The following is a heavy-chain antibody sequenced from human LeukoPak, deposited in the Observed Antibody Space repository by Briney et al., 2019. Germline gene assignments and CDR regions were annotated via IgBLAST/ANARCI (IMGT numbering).Heavy chain of an antibody. V-gene: IGHV1-8*01. CDR2: MNPNRGDT. J-gene: IGHJ4*02. CDR3: ARGLGSYDSSELTWPMISF. Sequence: GASVKVSCKASGYTFTSYEINWVRQATGQGLEWMGWMNPNRGDTAYAQKFQDRVTMTRSTSISTAYMELSSLRSEDTAVYYCARGLGSYDSSELTWPMISFWGQGTLVTVSS. CDR1: GYTFTSYE. D-gene: IGHD3-22*01.